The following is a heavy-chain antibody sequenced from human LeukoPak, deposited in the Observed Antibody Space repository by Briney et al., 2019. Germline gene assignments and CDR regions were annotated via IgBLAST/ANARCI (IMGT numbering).Heavy chain of an antibody. CDR3: AKPRCSSTSCYGDNAFDI. CDR1: GFTFSSYA. D-gene: IGHD2-2*01. V-gene: IGHV3-23*01. Sequence: PGGSLRLSCAASGFTFSSYAMSWVRQAPGKGLEWVSAISGSGGSTYYADSVKGRFTISRDNSKNTLYLQMNSLRAEDTAVYYCAKPRCSSTSCYGDNAFDIWGQGTMVTVSS. CDR2: ISGSGGST. J-gene: IGHJ3*02.